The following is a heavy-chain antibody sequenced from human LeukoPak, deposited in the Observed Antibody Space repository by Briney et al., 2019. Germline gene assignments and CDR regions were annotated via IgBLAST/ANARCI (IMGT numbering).Heavy chain of an antibody. V-gene: IGHV4-34*01. J-gene: IGHJ4*02. D-gene: IGHD3-22*01. CDR2: INHSGST. CDR3: ARPGNRYYDSSGYSPFDY. Sequence: TSQSLSLTCAVYGGSFSGYYSSWIRHPPAKGRECIGDINHSGSTKYNPSLKSRVTISVDTSQNQFSLKMSSVTAADTAVYYCARPGNRYYDSSGYSPFDYWGQGTLVTVSS. CDR1: GGSFSGYY.